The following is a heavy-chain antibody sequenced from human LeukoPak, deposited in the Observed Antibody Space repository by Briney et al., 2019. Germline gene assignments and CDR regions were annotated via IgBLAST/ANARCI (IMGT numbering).Heavy chain of an antibody. J-gene: IGHJ4*02. CDR3: ARATSGEWFEGKDVFDY. CDR1: GGTFSSYA. Sequence: SVKVSCKASGGTFSSYAISWVRQAPGQGLEWMGGIIPIFGTANYAQKFQGRVTITADESTSTAYMELSSLRSEDTAVYYCARATSGEWFEGKDVFDYWGQGTLVTVSS. D-gene: IGHD3-3*01. CDR2: IIPIFGTA. V-gene: IGHV1-69*13.